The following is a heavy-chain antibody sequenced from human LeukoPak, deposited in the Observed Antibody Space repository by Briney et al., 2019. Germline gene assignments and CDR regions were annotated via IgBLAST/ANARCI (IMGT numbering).Heavy chain of an antibody. Sequence: SSVKVSCKASGCTFINYAISWVRQARGQGLEWMGGIIPIFCTGNYAQKFQGSVTITTDESTSTAYMELSSMRSEDTAVYYCATSETYYDILTGLNYYYYMDVWGKGTTVTVSS. CDR1: GCTFINYA. J-gene: IGHJ6*03. CDR2: IIPIFCTG. CDR3: ATSETYYDILTGLNYYYYMDV. V-gene: IGHV1-69*05. D-gene: IGHD3-9*01.